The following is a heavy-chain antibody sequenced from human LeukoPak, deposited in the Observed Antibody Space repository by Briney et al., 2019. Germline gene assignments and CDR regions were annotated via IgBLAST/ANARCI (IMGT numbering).Heavy chain of an antibody. CDR3: ARSLYYYGSDSFDI. J-gene: IGHJ3*02. D-gene: IGHD3-10*01. CDR1: GGSISSYY. Sequence: SETLSLTCTVSGGSISSYYWNWIRQPPGKVLEWIGYIYYSGSTNYNPSLKSRVTISVDTSKNQFSLKLSSVTAADTAVYYCARSLYYYGSDSFDIWGQGTMVSVSS. CDR2: IYYSGST. V-gene: IGHV4-59*01.